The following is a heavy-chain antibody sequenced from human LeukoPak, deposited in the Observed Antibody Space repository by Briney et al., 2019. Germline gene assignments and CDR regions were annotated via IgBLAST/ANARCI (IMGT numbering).Heavy chain of an antibody. Sequence: GGSLRLSCAASGFTFSSYAMSWVRQAPGKGLEWVSTVSGSGGNTNYADSVKGRFTISRDNSKNTLYLQMNSLRAEDTAVYYCAHARGYSPFDMWGQGTMVTGSS. D-gene: IGHD2-15*01. CDR2: VSGSGGNT. CDR3: AHARGYSPFDM. J-gene: IGHJ3*02. V-gene: IGHV3-23*01. CDR1: GFTFSSYA.